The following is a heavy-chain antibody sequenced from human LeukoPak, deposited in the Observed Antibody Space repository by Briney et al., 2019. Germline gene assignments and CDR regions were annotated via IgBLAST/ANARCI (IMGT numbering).Heavy chain of an antibody. V-gene: IGHV4-59*08. CDR1: GGSISSYY. D-gene: IGHD3-22*01. J-gene: IGHJ4*02. Sequence: PSETPSLTCTVSGGSISSYYWSWIRQPPGKGLEWIGYIYYSGSTNYNPSLKSRVTISVDTSKNQFSLKLSSVTAADTAVYYCARQGPPDYYDSSGYFDYWGQGTLVTVSS. CDR3: ARQGPPDYYDSSGYFDY. CDR2: IYYSGST.